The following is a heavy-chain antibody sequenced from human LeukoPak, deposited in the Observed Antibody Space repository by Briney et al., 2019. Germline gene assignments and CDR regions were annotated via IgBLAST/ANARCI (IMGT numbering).Heavy chain of an antibody. CDR3: TRDRGDMNDFDY. Sequence: PGGSLRLSCTASGFTFSSYAMHWVRQSPGKGLEWVAVTSNHGNDGFYADSVKGRFTISRDNSKKTLYLQMDSLRPDDTGVYYCTRDRGDMNDFDYWGQGTLVSVSS. J-gene: IGHJ4*02. CDR2: TSNHGNDG. V-gene: IGHV3-30-3*01. D-gene: IGHD3-9*01. CDR1: GFTFSSYA.